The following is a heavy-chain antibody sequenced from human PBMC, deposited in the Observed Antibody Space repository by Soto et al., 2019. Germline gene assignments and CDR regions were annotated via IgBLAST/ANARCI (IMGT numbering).Heavy chain of an antibody. D-gene: IGHD3-3*01. Sequence: GGSLRLSCAASGFTFSSYWMHWVRQAPGKGLVSVSHITSDGSTTTYADSVKGRFTISRDNAKNTLYLQMNSLRAEDTAVYYCARGYPSTGVVITPFDYWGQGTLVTVSS. J-gene: IGHJ4*02. CDR3: ARGYPSTGVVITPFDY. V-gene: IGHV3-74*01. CDR1: GFTFSSYW. CDR2: ITSDGSTT.